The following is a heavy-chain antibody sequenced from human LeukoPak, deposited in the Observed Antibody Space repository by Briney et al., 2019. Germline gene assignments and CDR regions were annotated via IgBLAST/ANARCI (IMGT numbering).Heavy chain of an antibody. Sequence: GASVKVSCKASGYTFTSYGISWVRQAPGQGLEWMGWTSAYNGNTNYAQKLQGRVTMNTDTSTSTAYMELRSLRSDDTAVYYCARECSSTSCYLLDAFDIWGQGTMVTVSS. CDR2: TSAYNGNT. CDR1: GYTFTSYG. J-gene: IGHJ3*02. V-gene: IGHV1-18*01. D-gene: IGHD2-2*01. CDR3: ARECSSTSCYLLDAFDI.